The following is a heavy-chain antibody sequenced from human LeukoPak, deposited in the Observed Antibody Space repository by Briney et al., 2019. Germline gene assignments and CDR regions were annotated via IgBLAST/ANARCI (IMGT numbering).Heavy chain of an antibody. CDR3: ASGFWSGYYVDY. Sequence: GGSLRLSCAASGFTVSNYYMSWVRQAPGKGLECVSAISGSGGSTYYADSVKGRFTISRDNAKNSLYLQMNSLRAEDTAVYYCASGFWSGYYVDYWGQGTLVTVSS. D-gene: IGHD3-3*01. CDR2: ISGSGGST. CDR1: GFTVSNYY. J-gene: IGHJ4*02. V-gene: IGHV3-11*04.